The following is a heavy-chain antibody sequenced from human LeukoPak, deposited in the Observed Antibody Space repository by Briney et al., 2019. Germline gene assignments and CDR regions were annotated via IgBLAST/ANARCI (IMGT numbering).Heavy chain of an antibody. Sequence: SVKVSCKASGYTFTAYFMHWVRQAPGPGLEWMGGIIPMFATPNYAQKFQGRLTITPDESATTVYMELSSLRSDDTAVYYCATEHILYYYMDLWGEGTTVTVSS. D-gene: IGHD3-9*01. CDR3: ATEHILYYYMDL. CDR2: IIPMFATP. V-gene: IGHV1-69*13. J-gene: IGHJ6*03. CDR1: GYTFTAYF.